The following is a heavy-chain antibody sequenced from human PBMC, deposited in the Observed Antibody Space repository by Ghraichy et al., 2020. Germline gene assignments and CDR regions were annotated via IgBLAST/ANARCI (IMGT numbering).Heavy chain of an antibody. CDR1: GFTFSDYY. CDR3: ARGTPTEAGFADS. D-gene: IGHD6-19*01. CDR2: MSSSGSDT. J-gene: IGHJ4*02. V-gene: IGHV3-11*05. Sequence: GGSLRLSCVASGFTFSDYYMSWIRQAPGKGLEWVSKMSSSGSDTKYADSVKGRFTVSRDNAKNSLYLQMNSLRAEDTAVYYCARGTPTEAGFADSWGQGTLVTVSS.